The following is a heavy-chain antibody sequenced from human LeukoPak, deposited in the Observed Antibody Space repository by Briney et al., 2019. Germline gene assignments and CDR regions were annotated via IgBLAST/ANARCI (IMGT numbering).Heavy chain of an antibody. CDR3: ARGPLLGDDYDPPFRY. D-gene: IGHD4/OR15-4a*01. J-gene: IGHJ4*02. CDR2: IYTGGST. CDR1: GGSISSGNYH. Sequence: SETLSLTCTVSGGSISSGNYHWSWIRQPAGKGLEWIGRIYTGGSTNYNPSFKSRLTISIDKSKNQFSLKLTSVTAADSAVYFCARGPLLGDDYDPPFRYWGQGTLVTVSS. V-gene: IGHV4-61*02.